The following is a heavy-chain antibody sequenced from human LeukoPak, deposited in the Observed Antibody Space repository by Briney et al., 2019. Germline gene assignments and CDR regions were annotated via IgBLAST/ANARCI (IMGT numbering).Heavy chain of an antibody. CDR3: ARGGAQRIAVAGARSVPDV. CDR1: GYTFTSYD. J-gene: IGHJ6*02. V-gene: IGHV1-8*01. D-gene: IGHD6-19*01. CDR2: MNPNSGNT. Sequence: ASVKVSCKASGYTFTSYDINWVRQATGQGLEWMGWMNPNSGNTGYAQKFQGRATMTRNTSISTAYMELSSLRSEDTAVYYCARGGAQRIAVAGARSVPDVWGQGTTVTVSS.